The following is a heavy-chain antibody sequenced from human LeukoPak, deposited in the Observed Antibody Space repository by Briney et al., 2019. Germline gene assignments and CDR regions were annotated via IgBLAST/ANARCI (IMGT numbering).Heavy chain of an antibody. CDR3: AADMGYYYGMDV. V-gene: IGHV1-58*01. CDR1: GFTFTSSA. D-gene: IGHD1-26*01. J-gene: IGHJ6*04. CDR2: IVVGSGNT. Sequence: GASVKDSCKASGFTFTSSAVQWVRQARGQRLEWIGWIVVGSGNTNYAQKFQERVTITRDMSTSTAYMELSSLRSEDTAVYYCAADMGYYYGMDVWGKGTTVTVSS.